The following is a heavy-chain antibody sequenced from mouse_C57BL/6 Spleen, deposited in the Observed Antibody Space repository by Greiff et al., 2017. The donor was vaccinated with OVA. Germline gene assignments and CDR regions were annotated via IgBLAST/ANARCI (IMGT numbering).Heavy chain of an antibody. CDR2: IDPSDSET. Sequence: VQLQQPGAELVRPGSSVKLSCKASGYTFTSYWMHWVKQRPIQGLEWIGNIDPSDSETHYNQKFKDKATLTVDESSSTAYMQLSSLTSEDSAVYDCARGRITTVVDGSAMDYWGQGTSVTVSS. V-gene: IGHV1-52*01. CDR3: ARGRITTVVDGSAMDY. J-gene: IGHJ4*01. D-gene: IGHD1-1*01. CDR1: GYTFTSYW.